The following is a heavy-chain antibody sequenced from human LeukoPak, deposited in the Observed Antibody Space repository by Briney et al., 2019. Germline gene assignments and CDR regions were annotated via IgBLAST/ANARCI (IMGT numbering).Heavy chain of an antibody. CDR2: INTNSGNT. D-gene: IGHD3-10*01. CDR3: ARRSGSGRHPFHI. J-gene: IGHJ3*02. Sequence: ASVKVSCKASGGTFSSYTINWVRQAPGQGLEWMGYINTNSGNTGYSRKLQGRVAIARTTSITTAYMELRSLRYEDTAVYYCARRSGSGRHPFHIWGQGTLVTVSS. V-gene: IGHV1-8*03. CDR1: GGTFSSYT.